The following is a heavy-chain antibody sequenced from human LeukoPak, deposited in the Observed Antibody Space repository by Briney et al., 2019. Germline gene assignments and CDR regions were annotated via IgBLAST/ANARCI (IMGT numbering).Heavy chain of an antibody. V-gene: IGHV1-69*04. J-gene: IGHJ4*02. CDR3: ASHPHYYDSSGYSDYY. CDR2: IIPILGIA. Sequence: GASVKVSCKASGGTFSSYAISWVRQAPGQGLEWMGRIIPILGIANYAQKFQGRVTITTDESTSTAYMELSSLRSEDTAVYYCASHPHYYDSSGYSDYYWGQGTLVTVSS. CDR1: GGTFSSYA. D-gene: IGHD3-22*01.